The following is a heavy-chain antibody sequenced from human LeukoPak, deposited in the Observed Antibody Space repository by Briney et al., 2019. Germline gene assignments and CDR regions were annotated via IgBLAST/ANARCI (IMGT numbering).Heavy chain of an antibody. CDR3: ALRGVPAHQIMYYFEY. V-gene: IGHV3-66*01. CDR2: IYSGGST. D-gene: IGHD2-8*01. Sequence: GGSLRLSCAASGFSVSRNYMTWGRQAPGEGLEWVSLIYSGGSTSYAASAMGRFTISRDNSKNTLYLQMSSLRAEDTAAYYCALRGVPAHQIMYYFEYWGQGTLVTVSS. CDR1: GFSVSRNY. J-gene: IGHJ4*02.